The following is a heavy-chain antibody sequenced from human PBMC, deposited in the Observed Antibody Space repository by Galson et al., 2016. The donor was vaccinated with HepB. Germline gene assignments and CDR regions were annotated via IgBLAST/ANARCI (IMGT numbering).Heavy chain of an antibody. D-gene: IGHD2/OR15-2a*01. CDR1: GFIFSNYA. CDR2: LTGSGYST. V-gene: IGHV3-23*01. Sequence: SLRLSCAASGFIFSNYAMSWVRQAPGKGLAWVSGLTGSGYSTYYADSVKGRFTISRDNSNSMLFLQMSSLRADDTAVYYWARRHEYCPPVGCSVDYWGQGTLVAVSS. CDR3: ARRHEYCPPVGCSVDY. J-gene: IGHJ4*02.